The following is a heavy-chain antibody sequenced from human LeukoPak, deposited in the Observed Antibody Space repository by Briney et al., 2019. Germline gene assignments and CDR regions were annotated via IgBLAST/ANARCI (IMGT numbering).Heavy chain of an antibody. V-gene: IGHV1-2*02. D-gene: IGHD1-26*01. Sequence: ASVKVSCKASGYTFTSYDINWVRQAPGQGLEWMGWINPNSGGTNYAQKFQGRVTMTRDTSISTAYMELSRLRSDDTAVYYCARDLVGATKGDFDYWGQGTLVTVSS. CDR1: GYTFTSYD. J-gene: IGHJ4*02. CDR3: ARDLVGATKGDFDY. CDR2: INPNSGGT.